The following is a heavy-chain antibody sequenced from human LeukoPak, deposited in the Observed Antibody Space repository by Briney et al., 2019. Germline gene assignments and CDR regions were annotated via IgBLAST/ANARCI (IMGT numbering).Heavy chain of an antibody. D-gene: IGHD5-12*01. CDR3: ARHNSDQGFSGADSMDV. CDR2: IYPGDSHT. Sequence: GESLKISCKGSGYSFTNYWIAWVRQMPGKGLEWLGIIYPGDSHTKDSPSFQGQITISADKTISTTYLQWSILKASDTAMYYCARHNSDQGFSGADSMDVWGQGTTVRVSS. J-gene: IGHJ6*01. CDR1: GYSFTNYW. V-gene: IGHV5-51*01.